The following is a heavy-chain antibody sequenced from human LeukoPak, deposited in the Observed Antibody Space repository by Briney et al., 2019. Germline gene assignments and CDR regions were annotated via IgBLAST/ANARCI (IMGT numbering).Heavy chain of an antibody. V-gene: IGHV6-1*01. D-gene: IGHD6-19*01. CDR1: GDSVSSNTAS. Sequence: SQTLSLTCVISGDSVSSNTASWNWIRQSPSRGLEWLGRTYYRSKWFNDYAVSVKSRITINPDTSKNQFSLQLNSVTPEDTAVYYCARDETVAGNTWGQGTMVTVSS. J-gene: IGHJ3*01. CDR2: TYYRSKWFN. CDR3: ARDETVAGNT.